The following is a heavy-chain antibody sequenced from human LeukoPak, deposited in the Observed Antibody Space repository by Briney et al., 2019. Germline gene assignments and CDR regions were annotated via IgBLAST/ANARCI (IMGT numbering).Heavy chain of an antibody. J-gene: IGHJ4*02. Sequence: SETLSLTCTVSGGSISSGDYYWSWIRQPPGKGLEWIGYIYYSGSTYYNPSLKSRVTISVDTSKNQFSLKLSSVTAADTAVYYCARENYDGSGYYDYWGQGTLVTVSS. CDR1: GGSISSGDYY. V-gene: IGHV4-30-4*08. D-gene: IGHD3-22*01. CDR3: ARENYDGSGYYDY. CDR2: IYYSGST.